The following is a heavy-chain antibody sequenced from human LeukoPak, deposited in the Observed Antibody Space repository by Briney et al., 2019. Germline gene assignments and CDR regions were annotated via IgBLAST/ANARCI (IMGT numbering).Heavy chain of an antibody. D-gene: IGHD3-10*01. CDR2: IYYSGIT. CDR3: AREQRYYYGSGSPLGP. CDR1: GDSISSGGYY. J-gene: IGHJ5*02. V-gene: IGHV4-31*03. Sequence: SQTLSLTCTVSGDSISSGGYYCSSIRKHPGKGLEWIGYIYYSGITYYNTSVKSRVTISVDTSKNQFSLKLSSVTAADTAVYYCAREQRYYYGSGSPLGPWGQGTLVTVSS.